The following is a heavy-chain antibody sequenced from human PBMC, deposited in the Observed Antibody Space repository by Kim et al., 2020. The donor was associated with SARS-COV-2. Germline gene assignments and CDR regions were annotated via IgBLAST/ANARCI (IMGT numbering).Heavy chain of an antibody. J-gene: IGHJ4*02. V-gene: IGHV3-9*01. Sequence: VKGRFTSSRDNAKNSLYLQMNRLGAEDTALYYCAKDMYSSSWYEVSFDYWGQGTLVTVSS. D-gene: IGHD6-13*01. CDR3: AKDMYSSSWYEVSFDY.